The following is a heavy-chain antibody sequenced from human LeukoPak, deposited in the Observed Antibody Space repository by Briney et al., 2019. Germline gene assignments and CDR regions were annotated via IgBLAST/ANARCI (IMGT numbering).Heavy chain of an antibody. CDR1: GGSISSGGYY. Sequence: TSQTLSLTCTVSGGSISSGGYYWSWIRQHPGKGLEWIGYIYYSGSTYYNPSLKSRVTISVDTSKNQFSLKLSSVTAADTAVYYCARCGGFGGDCYYIWGQGTLATVSS. D-gene: IGHD2-21*02. CDR2: IYYSGST. CDR3: ARCGGFGGDCYYI. V-gene: IGHV4-31*03. J-gene: IGHJ4*02.